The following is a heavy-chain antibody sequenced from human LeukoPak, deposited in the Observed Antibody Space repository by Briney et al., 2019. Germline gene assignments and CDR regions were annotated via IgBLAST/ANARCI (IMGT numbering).Heavy chain of an antibody. CDR3: AKESSGGWYFDY. V-gene: IGHV3-23*01. CDR2: VRGGRDNT. Sequence: PGGSLRLSCAASGFTFSIYAMSWVRQAPGKGLEWISAVRGGRDNTYYAGSVKGRFTISRDNSKNTLYLQMNNLRADDTAVYYCAKESSGGWYFDYWGQGTLVTVSS. D-gene: IGHD6-19*01. J-gene: IGHJ4*02. CDR1: GFTFSIYA.